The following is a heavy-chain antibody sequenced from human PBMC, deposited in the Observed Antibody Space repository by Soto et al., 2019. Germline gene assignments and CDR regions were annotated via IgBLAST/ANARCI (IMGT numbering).Heavy chain of an antibody. V-gene: IGHV1-46*03. CDR2: INPSGGST. J-gene: IGHJ4*02. Sequence: QVQLVQSGAEVKKPGASVKVSCKASGYTFTSYYMHWVRQAPGQGLEWMGIINPSGGSTSYAQKFQGRVTMTRDTSTSTVYMELSSLRSEDTAVYYCAREESEYVILTGLQWPYFDYWGQGTLVTVSS. CDR3: AREESEYVILTGLQWPYFDY. D-gene: IGHD3-9*01. CDR1: GYTFTSYY.